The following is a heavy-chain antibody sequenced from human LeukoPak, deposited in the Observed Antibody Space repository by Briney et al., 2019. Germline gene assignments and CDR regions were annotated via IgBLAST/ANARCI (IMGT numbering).Heavy chain of an antibody. J-gene: IGHJ4*02. CDR1: GFTFSSYA. Sequence: PGGSLRLSCAASGFTFSSYAMHWVRQAPGKGLEWVAVISYDGSNKYYADSVKGRFTISRDNSKNTLYLQMNSLRAEDTAVYYCARTEWELLTAIDYWAREPWSPSPQ. CDR3: ARTEWELLTAIDY. D-gene: IGHD1-26*01. CDR2: ISYDGSNK. V-gene: IGHV3-30-3*01.